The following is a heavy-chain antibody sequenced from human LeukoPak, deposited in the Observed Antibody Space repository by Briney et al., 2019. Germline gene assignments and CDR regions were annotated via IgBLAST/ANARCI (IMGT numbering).Heavy chain of an antibody. D-gene: IGHD2-21*01. V-gene: IGHV3-73*01. J-gene: IGHJ4*02. CDR3: TYMVVDFDY. CDR1: GFTSSGSA. Sequence: GGSLRLSCAASGFTSSGSAMHWVRQASGKGLEWVGRIRSKADSYATAYAASVKGRFTISRDDSKNTTYLQMNSLKTEDTAVYYGTYMVVDFDYWGQGTLVTVSS. CDR2: IRSKADSYAT.